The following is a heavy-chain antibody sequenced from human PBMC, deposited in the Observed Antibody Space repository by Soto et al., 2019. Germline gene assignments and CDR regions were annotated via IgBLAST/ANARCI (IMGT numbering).Heavy chain of an antibody. J-gene: IGHJ6*02. Sequence: QVQLQESGPGLVKPSQTLSLTCSVSGGSISSVGHYWTWIRQQPGKGLEWIGYIYYSGSTDYNPSLKSRFTISVDRSKNQFSLNLSSVTAADTAIYYCARESGGYDSSTRYGLDVWGQGTTVTVSS. CDR2: IYYSGST. V-gene: IGHV4-31*03. CDR1: GGSISSVGHY. D-gene: IGHD6-25*01. CDR3: ARESGGYDSSTRYGLDV.